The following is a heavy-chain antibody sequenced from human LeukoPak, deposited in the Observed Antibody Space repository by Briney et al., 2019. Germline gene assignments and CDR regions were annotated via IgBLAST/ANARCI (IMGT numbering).Heavy chain of an antibody. CDR2: IYYSGST. V-gene: IGHV4-59*08. CDR1: GGSISSYY. D-gene: IGHD3-22*01. Sequence: SETLSLTCTVSGGSISSYYWSWIRQPPGKGLEWIGCIYYSGSTNYNPSLKSRVTISVDTSKNQFSLKLSSVTAADTAVYYCARHSLSSSGYYPHFDYWGQGTLVTVSS. CDR3: ARHSLSSSGYYPHFDY. J-gene: IGHJ4*02.